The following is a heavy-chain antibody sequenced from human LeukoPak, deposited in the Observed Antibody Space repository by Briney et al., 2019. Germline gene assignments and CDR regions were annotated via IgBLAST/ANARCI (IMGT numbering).Heavy chain of an antibody. D-gene: IGHD6-13*01. J-gene: IGHJ4*02. V-gene: IGHV1-2*02. CDR2: INPNTGGT. CDR1: GYSFTSHY. CDR3: SRSSAAAGAVGY. Sequence: ASVKVSCKDSGYSFTSHYIHWVRQAPGQGLEWRGSINPNTGGTNYAKKFQGRVTMNSDTSTTTAYMGLSSLSSDDTAVYFCSRSSAAAGAVGYWGQGTLVTVSS.